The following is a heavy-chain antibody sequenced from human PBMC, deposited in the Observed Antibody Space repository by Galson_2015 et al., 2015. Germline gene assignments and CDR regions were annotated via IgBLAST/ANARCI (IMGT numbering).Heavy chain of an antibody. D-gene: IGHD2-2*01. CDR3: ARAPQLLWRGGNWFDP. CDR2: INHSGST. Sequence: IGEINHSGSTNYNPPLKSRVTISVDTSKNQFSLKLSSVTAADTAVYYCARAPQLLWRGGNWFDPWGQGTLVTVSS. J-gene: IGHJ5*02. V-gene: IGHV4-34*01.